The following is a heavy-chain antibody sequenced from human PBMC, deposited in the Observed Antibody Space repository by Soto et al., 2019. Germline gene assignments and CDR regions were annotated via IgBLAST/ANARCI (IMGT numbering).Heavy chain of an antibody. J-gene: IGHJ4*02. D-gene: IGHD2-21*02. CDR3: ARDLPLYCRGDCNFDF. Sequence: QVQLVESGGGVVQSGGSLRLSCGGSGFIFSRYGMHCVRQAPGKGLEWVTGISYDGGERFYADSVKGRFTISRDNSKTRLDLQMSSLRTEDTAVYYCARDLPLYCRGDCNFDFWGQGTLVAVSS. CDR1: GFIFSRYG. CDR2: ISYDGGER. V-gene: IGHV3-30*03.